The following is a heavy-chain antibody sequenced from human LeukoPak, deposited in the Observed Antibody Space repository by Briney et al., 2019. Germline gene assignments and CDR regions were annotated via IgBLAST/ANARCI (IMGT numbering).Heavy chain of an antibody. D-gene: IGHD1-26*01. J-gene: IGHJ4*02. Sequence: ASVKVSCKASGYTFTGYYMHWVRQAPGQGLEWMGWINPNSGGTNYAQKFQGRVTMTRDMSTSTAYMELSSLRSEDTAVYYCAAYEWEPQSMCYWGQGTLVTVSS. CDR2: INPNSGGT. V-gene: IGHV1-2*02. CDR1: GYTFTGYY. CDR3: AAYEWEPQSMCY.